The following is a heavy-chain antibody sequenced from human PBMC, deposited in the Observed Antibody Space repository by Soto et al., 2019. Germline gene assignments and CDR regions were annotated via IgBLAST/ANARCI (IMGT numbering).Heavy chain of an antibody. CDR2: LISIFGTA. CDR3: ARTYSSASWGTYYYYYYGMDV. Sequence: QVQVVQSGAEVKKPGSSVKVSCKASGDTFYNYAISWVRQAPGRGLEWMGGLISIFGTANYAHKFQGRVTITADESASTAYMELSSGRSEDTAVYYCARTYSSASWGTYYYYYYGMDVWGQGTTVTVSS. J-gene: IGHJ6*02. V-gene: IGHV1-69*01. D-gene: IGHD6-6*01. CDR1: GDTFYNYA.